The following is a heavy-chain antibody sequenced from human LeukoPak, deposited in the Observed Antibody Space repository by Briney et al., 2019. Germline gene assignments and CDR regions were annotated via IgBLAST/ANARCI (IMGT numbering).Heavy chain of an antibody. CDR2: ISSSSSTI. D-gene: IGHD3-16*02. CDR1: GFTFSSYS. Sequence: GGSLRLSCAASGFTFSSYSMNWVRQAPGKGLEWVSYISSSSSTIYYADSVKGRFTISRDNAKNSLYLQMNSLRAEDTAVYYCARVGLRLGESSLTYWGQGTLVTVSS. V-gene: IGHV3-48*01. J-gene: IGHJ4*02. CDR3: ARVGLRLGESSLTY.